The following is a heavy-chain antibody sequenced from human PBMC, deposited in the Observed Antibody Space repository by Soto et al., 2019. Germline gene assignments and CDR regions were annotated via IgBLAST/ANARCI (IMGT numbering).Heavy chain of an antibody. Sequence: PLKISCKASGYTFSVYWIGWVRQMPGKGVEWMGNIYPDDSDTSNNPSFDGRVTVSADKSTNTAYLQWSSLKASDTAIYYCARADYSYGPDYWGQGTLVNVSS. CDR3: ARADYSYGPDY. CDR1: GYTFSVYW. V-gene: IGHV5-51*01. J-gene: IGHJ4*02. CDR2: IYPDDSDT. D-gene: IGHD5-18*01.